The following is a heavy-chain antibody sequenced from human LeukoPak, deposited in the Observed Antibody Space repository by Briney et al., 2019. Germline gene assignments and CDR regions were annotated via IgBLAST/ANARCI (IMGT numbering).Heavy chain of an antibody. CDR2: IYYSGST. CDR3: ARVKNPYNYNWYFDY. V-gene: IGHV4-59*01. J-gene: IGHJ4*02. Sequence: SETLSLTCTVSGGSISSYSWNWIRQPPGKGLEWIGYIYYSGSTNYNPSLKSRVTISVDTSKNQFSLKLSSVTAADTAVYYCARVKNPYNYNWYFDYWGQGTLVTVSS. CDR1: GGSISSYS. D-gene: IGHD1-1*01.